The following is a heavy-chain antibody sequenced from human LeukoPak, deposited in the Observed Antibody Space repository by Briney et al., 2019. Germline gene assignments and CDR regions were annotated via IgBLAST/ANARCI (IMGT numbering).Heavy chain of an antibody. J-gene: IGHJ4*02. CDR3: AKDLYYYGSGNYIDY. D-gene: IGHD3-10*01. Sequence: GGSLRLSCAASGFTFSSYAMSWVRQAPGKGLEWVSAISGSGGSRYSADSVKGRFTISRDNSKNTLYLQMNSLRAEDTAIYYCAKDLYYYGSGNYIDYWGEGTLVSVSS. CDR2: ISGSGGSR. CDR1: GFTFSSYA. V-gene: IGHV3-23*01.